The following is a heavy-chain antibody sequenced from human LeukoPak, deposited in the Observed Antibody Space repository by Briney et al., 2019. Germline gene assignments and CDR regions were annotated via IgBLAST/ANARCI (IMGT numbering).Heavy chain of an antibody. CDR1: GYTFSSYG. CDR2: ISAYNGKT. CDR3: ARTKTYYYDSSGYYYEPPPTRDDAFDI. D-gene: IGHD3-22*01. Sequence: GASVKVSCKSSGYTFSSYGISWVRQAPGQGLEWMGWISAYNGKTIYAQKFQGRVTMTTDTSTSTAYMELSSLRSEDTAVYYCARTKTYYYDSSGYYYEPPPTRDDAFDIWGQGTMVTVSS. J-gene: IGHJ3*02. V-gene: IGHV1-18*01.